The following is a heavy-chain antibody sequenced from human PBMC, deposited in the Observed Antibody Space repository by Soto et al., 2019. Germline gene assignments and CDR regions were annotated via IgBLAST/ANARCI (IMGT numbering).Heavy chain of an antibody. J-gene: IGHJ4*02. CDR3: ARVDSSLVRLVGQFYFDH. V-gene: IGHV1-69*01. D-gene: IGHD3-10*01. CDR1: GGTFNGYS. CDR2: TIPIFTTP. Sequence: QVQLVQSGAEVKEPGSSVKVSCKASGGTFNGYSISWVRQAPGQGLEWVGGTIPIFTTPHYAQKFQCRLTMTADESTSTAYMELSALRSDDTTIYYCARVDSSLVRLVGQFYFDHWGQGTLVTVSS.